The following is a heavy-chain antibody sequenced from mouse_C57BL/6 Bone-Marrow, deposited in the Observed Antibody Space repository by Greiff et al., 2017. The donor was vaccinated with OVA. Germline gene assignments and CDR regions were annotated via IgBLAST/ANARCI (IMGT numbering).Heavy chain of an antibody. CDR1: GYTFTNYW. CDR3: AHYGSRLYRHY. CDR2: IAPSDSYI. D-gene: IGHD1-1*01. V-gene: IGHV1-59*01. J-gene: IGHJ2*02. Sequence: QVQLQQPGAELVRPGTSVKLSCKASGYTFTNYWMHWVKQRPGQGLEWIGVIAPSDSYINYNQKFKGRATLTVDTSSSTAYMHLSSLTSEDSAVYYCAHYGSRLYRHYWGQGTSLTVSS.